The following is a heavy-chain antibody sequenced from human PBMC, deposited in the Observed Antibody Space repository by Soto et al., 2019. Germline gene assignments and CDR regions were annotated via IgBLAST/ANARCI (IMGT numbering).Heavy chain of an antibody. CDR1: GGSIRNVY. CDR2: TFHSAIA. Sequence: SETLSLTCTVSGGSIRNVYWSWIRQAPGKGLQLIGFTFHSAIANYNPSLKRRVTISVDTSKNQYYLSLDSVTAADAAVYYSARAHAPTLPFDYWGQGTMVTVSS. D-gene: IGHD2-15*01. J-gene: IGHJ4*01. V-gene: IGHV4-59*01. CDR3: ARAHAPTLPFDY.